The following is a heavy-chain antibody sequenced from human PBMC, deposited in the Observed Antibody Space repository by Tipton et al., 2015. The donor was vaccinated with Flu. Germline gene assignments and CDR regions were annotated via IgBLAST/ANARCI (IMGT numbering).Heavy chain of an antibody. CDR2: IYYSGST. CDR3: ARGQGYSSGWYGYFQH. CDR1: GGSISSYY. V-gene: IGHV4-59*01. J-gene: IGHJ1*01. D-gene: IGHD6-19*01. Sequence: TLSLTCTVSGGSISSYYWSWIRQPPGKGLEWIGYIYYSGSTNYNPSLKSRVTISVDTSKNQFSLKLSSVTAADTAVYYCARGQGYSSGWYGYFQHWGQGTLVTVSS.